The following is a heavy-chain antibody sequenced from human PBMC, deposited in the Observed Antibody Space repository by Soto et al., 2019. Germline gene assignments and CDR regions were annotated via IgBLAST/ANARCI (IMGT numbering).Heavy chain of an antibody. V-gene: IGHV3-9*01. CDR2: LGWNSATI. D-gene: IGHD6-19*01. Sequence: EAQLVESGGGLVQPGGSLRLSCAASGFTFGDYAMHWVRQLPGKGLEWVSGLGWNSATIGYADYVRGRFTVSRDNAKNSLYLQMNSLRPEDTALYHCAKVSYDALAVAGTFGVLDLWGQGTVVTVSS. J-gene: IGHJ3*01. CDR3: AKVSYDALAVAGTFGVLDL. CDR1: GFTFGDYA.